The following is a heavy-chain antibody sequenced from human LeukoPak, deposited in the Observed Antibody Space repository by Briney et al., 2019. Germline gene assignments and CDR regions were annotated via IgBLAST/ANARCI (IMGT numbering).Heavy chain of an antibody. CDR2: MNPNSANT. CDR3: ARAFSSGYDSYAAFDL. D-gene: IGHD5-12*01. J-gene: IGHJ3*01. Sequence: ASVKASCKASGNTFTTYDINWVRQATGQGLEWMGWMNPNSANTGYAQKFQGRVTMTRNTSITTAYMELGSLRSEDTAVYYCARAFSSGYDSYAAFDLWGQGTMVTVSS. V-gene: IGHV1-8*01. CDR1: GNTFTTYD.